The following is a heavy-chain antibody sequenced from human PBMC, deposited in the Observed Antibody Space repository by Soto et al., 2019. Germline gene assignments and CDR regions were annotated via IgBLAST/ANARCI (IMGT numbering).Heavy chain of an antibody. CDR2: ISTYNGNT. V-gene: IGHV1-18*01. D-gene: IGHD4-17*01. J-gene: IGHJ4*02. CDR1: GYSFTTSG. Sequence: QAQLVQSGAEVKEPGASVKVSCKASGYSFTTSGITWVRQAPGQGLEWMGWISTYNGNTNYAPKLQDRVTLTTDTSTSTAYMELRSLRSDDTAVYYCARRVYGDYDYWGQGTLVTVSS. CDR3: ARRVYGDYDY.